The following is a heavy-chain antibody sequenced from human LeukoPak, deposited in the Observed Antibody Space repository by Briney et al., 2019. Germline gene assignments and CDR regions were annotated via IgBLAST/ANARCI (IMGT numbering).Heavy chain of an antibody. D-gene: IGHD3-16*01. CDR2: INSDGSST. J-gene: IGHJ5*02. CDR1: GFTFSGYW. CDR3: ARDLPYDYAWGSWGFDP. V-gene: IGHV3-74*01. Sequence: GGSLRLSCAASGFTFSGYWMHWVRQAPGKGLVWVSRINSDGSSTSYADSVKGRFTISRDNAKNTLYLQMNSLRAEDTAVYYCARDLPYDYAWGSWGFDPWGQGTLVTVSS.